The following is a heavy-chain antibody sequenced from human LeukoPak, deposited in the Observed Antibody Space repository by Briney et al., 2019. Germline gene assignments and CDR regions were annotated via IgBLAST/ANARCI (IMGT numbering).Heavy chain of an antibody. J-gene: IGHJ4*02. V-gene: IGHV4-59*08. CDR3: ARSGGSYYDY. D-gene: IGHD1-26*01. Sequence: SETLSLTRSFSGGSISSYYWSWLRQPPGKGLEWIGYIQYSANTNYNPSLKSRVTISIDTSKNQFSLKLSSVTAADTAVYLCARSGGSYYDYWGQGTLVTVSS. CDR1: GGSISSYY. CDR2: IQYSANT.